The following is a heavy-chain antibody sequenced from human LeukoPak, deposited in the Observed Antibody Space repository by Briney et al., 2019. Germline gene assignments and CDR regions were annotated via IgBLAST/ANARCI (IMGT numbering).Heavy chain of an antibody. V-gene: IGHV4-61*02. Sequence: SETLSLTCTVSGDSISSGDYYWSWIRQPAGKGLEWIGRISSSGSTNYNPSLKSRVTISVDTSKNQFSLKLSSVTAADTAVYYCARFAQIPRYYYDSSGYYLDYWGQGTLVTVSS. CDR2: ISSSGST. CDR3: ARFAQIPRYYYDSSGYYLDY. D-gene: IGHD3-22*01. CDR1: GDSISSGDYY. J-gene: IGHJ4*02.